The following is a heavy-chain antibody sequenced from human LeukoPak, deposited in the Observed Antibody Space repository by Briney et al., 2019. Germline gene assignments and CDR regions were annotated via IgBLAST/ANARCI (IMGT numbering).Heavy chain of an antibody. CDR2: ISSSSSYI. J-gene: IGHJ3*02. CDR3: ARDRGADSSGWYGGPHDGFDI. D-gene: IGHD6-19*01. V-gene: IGHV3-21*01. Sequence: KTGGSLRLSCAASGFTFSGYSMNWVRQAPGKGLEWVSYISSSSSYIYQEDSVKGRFTISRDNAKNSLYLQMNSLSAEDTAVYYCARDRGADSSGWYGGPHDGFDIWGQGTMVTVSS. CDR1: GFTFSGYS.